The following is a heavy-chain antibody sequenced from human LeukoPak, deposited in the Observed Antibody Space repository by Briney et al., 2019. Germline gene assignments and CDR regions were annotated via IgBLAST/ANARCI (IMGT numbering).Heavy chain of an antibody. CDR1: GFTFSSYA. Sequence: GGSLRLSCAASGFTFSSYAMHWVRQAPGKGLEWVAVISYDGSNKYYADSVKGRFTISRDNSKNTLYLQMNSLRAEDTAVYYCAGTVRLGELSSHFDYWGQGTLVTVSS. D-gene: IGHD3-16*02. CDR2: ISYDGSNK. V-gene: IGHV3-30-3*01. CDR3: AGTVRLGELSSHFDY. J-gene: IGHJ4*02.